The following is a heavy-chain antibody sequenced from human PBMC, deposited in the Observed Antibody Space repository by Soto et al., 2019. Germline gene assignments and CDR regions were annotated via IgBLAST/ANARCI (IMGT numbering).Heavy chain of an antibody. CDR2: INAGNGNT. V-gene: IGHV1-3*01. Sequence: ASVKVSCKASGYTFTSYAMHWVRQAPGQRLEWMGWINAGNGNTKYSQKFQGRVTITRDTSASTAYMELSSLRSEDTAVYYCARSRCIASGGSCLLYYLFDYWGQGTLVTVSS. J-gene: IGHJ4*02. CDR1: GYTFTSYA. D-gene: IGHD2-15*01. CDR3: ARSRCIASGGSCLLYYLFDY.